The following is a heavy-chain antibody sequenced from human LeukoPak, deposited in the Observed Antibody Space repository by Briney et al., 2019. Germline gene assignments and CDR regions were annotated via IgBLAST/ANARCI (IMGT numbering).Heavy chain of an antibody. CDR3: ARHEVLPTPYAFDI. CDR1: GGSISSYY. V-gene: IGHV4-39*01. CDR2: IYYSGSI. J-gene: IGHJ3*02. Sequence: PSETLSLTCTVSGGSISSYYWSWIRRPPGKGLEWIGSIYYSGSIYYNPSLKSRVTISVDTSKNQFSLKLSSVTAADTAVYYCARHEVLPTPYAFDIWGQGTMVTVSS.